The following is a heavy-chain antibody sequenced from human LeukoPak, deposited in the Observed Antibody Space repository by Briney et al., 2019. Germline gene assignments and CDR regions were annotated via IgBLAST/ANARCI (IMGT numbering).Heavy chain of an antibody. D-gene: IGHD3-10*01. J-gene: IGHJ4*02. Sequence: GGSLRLSCAASGFSFTTYWMHWVRQAPGKGLVWVSRIHPDGSSISYADSVKGRFTISRDNAKNTLSLQMNSLRAEDTGVYFCLRSTSGSYGHFDFWGQGTLVTVSS. CDR1: GFSFTTYW. CDR2: IHPDGSSI. V-gene: IGHV3-74*01. CDR3: LRSTSGSYGHFDF.